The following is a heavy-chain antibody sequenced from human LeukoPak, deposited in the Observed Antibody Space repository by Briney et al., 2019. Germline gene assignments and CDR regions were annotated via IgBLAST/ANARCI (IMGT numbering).Heavy chain of an antibody. CDR3: AREVYYDSSDLDY. J-gene: IGHJ4*02. V-gene: IGHV4-34*01. Sequence: PSETLSLTCAVYGGSFSGYYWSWIRQPPGKGLEWIGEINHSGSTNYNPSLKSRVTISVDTSKNQFSLKLSSVTAADTAVYYCAREVYYDSSDLDYWGQGTLVTVSS. D-gene: IGHD3-22*01. CDR2: INHSGST. CDR1: GGSFSGYY.